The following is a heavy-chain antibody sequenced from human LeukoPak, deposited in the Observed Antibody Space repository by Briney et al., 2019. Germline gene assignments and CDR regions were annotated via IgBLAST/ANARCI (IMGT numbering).Heavy chain of an antibody. CDR1: GFTFSNYW. CDR2: IKEDGNEK. D-gene: IGHD1-26*01. J-gene: IGHJ4*02. CDR3: ARDMSIRGGSGVDY. V-gene: IGHV3-7*01. Sequence: PGGSLRLSCAASGFTFSNYWMSWVRQAPGKGLDWVANIKEDGNEKYYVDSVKGRFTISRDNAKNSLYLQMNSLRADDTAVYYCARDMSIRGGSGVDYWGQGTLVTVSS.